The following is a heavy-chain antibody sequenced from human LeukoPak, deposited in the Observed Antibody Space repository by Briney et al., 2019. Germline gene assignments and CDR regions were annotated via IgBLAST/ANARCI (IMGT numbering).Heavy chain of an antibody. CDR3: ARVPNYYGSGYYYYMDV. D-gene: IGHD3-10*01. J-gene: IGHJ6*03. V-gene: IGHV4-34*01. CDR2: INHSGST. Sequence: SETLSLTCAVYGGSFSGYYWSWIRQPPGKGLEWIGEINHSGSTNYNPSLKSRVTISVDTSKNQFSLKLSSVTAADTAVYYCARVPNYYGSGYYYYMDVWGKGTTVTVSS. CDR1: GGSFSGYY.